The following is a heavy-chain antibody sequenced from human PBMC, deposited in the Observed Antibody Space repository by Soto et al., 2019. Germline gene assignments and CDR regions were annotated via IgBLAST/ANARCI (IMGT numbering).Heavy chain of an antibody. J-gene: IGHJ5*02. CDR1: GGSISTSDYY. V-gene: IGHV4-39*01. Sequence: SETLSLTCTVSGGSISTSDYYWGWIRQPPGKGLEWIGSIYNSGGTYYNPSLKSRVTMSVDTSKNQLSLKLGSVTAADTAVYYCARRRPPSWSDPWGQGALVTVSS. CDR2: IYNSGGT. CDR3: ARRRPPSWSDP.